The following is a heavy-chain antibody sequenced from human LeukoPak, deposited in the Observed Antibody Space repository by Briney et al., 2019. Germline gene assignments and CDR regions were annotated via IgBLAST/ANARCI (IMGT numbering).Heavy chain of an antibody. CDR3: AKGFGDYGAGFDY. CDR1: GFTFSSFA. J-gene: IGHJ4*02. V-gene: IGHV3-23*01. Sequence: GGSLRLSCAASGFTFSSFAMGWVRQAPGKGLQWVSSISGRDGSTYYAASVKGRFTISRDNSKNTLYLQMNSLRGEDTAIYYCAKGFGDYGAGFDYWGQGTLVTVSS. D-gene: IGHD4-17*01. CDR2: ISGRDGST.